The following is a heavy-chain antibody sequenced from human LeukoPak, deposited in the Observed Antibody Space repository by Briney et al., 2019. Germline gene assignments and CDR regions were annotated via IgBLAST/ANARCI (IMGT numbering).Heavy chain of an antibody. CDR1: GFTFSSYS. Sequence: GGSLRLSCAASGFTFSSYSMNWVRQAPGKGLEWVSYISSSSSTIYYADSVKGRFTISRDNARNTLYLQMNSLRAEDTAVYYCARDGFLGPVTAYLDYWGQGTPVTVSS. D-gene: IGHD2-21*02. J-gene: IGHJ4*02. CDR2: ISSSSSTI. V-gene: IGHV3-48*04. CDR3: ARDGFLGPVTAYLDY.